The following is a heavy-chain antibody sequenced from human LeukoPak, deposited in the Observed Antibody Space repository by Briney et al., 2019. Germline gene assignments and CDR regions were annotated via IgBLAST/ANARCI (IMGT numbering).Heavy chain of an antibody. CDR1: GDSISSDTYY. CDR3: ARVSAYGPFFYYYMDV. D-gene: IGHD3-10*01. J-gene: IGHJ6*03. Sequence: SETLSLTCTVSGDSISSDTYYWSWIRQPAGKGLEWVGRIYTSGSPNYNPSLRSRVTISVDTSKNQFSLKLISVTAADTAVYYCARVSAYGPFFYYYMDVWRKGATVTVSS. V-gene: IGHV4-61*02. CDR2: IYTSGSP.